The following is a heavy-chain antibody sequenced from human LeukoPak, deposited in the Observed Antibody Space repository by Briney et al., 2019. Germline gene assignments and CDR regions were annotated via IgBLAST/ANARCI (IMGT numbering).Heavy chain of an antibody. CDR1: GFTFSTFG. J-gene: IGHJ4*02. CDR3: ARDRYSGSYPLDY. V-gene: IGHV3-21*04. CDR2: ISSSSSYI. Sequence: GGSLRLSCAASGFTFSTFGMNWVRQAPGKGLEWVSFISSSSSYIYYADSVKGRFTISRDNAKNSLYLQMNSLRAEDTAVYYCARDRYSGSYPLDYWGQGTLVTVSS. D-gene: IGHD1-26*01.